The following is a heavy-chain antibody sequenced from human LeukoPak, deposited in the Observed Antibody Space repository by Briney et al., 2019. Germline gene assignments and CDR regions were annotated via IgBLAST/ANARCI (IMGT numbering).Heavy chain of an antibody. J-gene: IGHJ4*02. CDR2: IYHSGST. D-gene: IGHD3-22*01. Sequence: SETLSLTCTVSGYSISSGYYWGWIRQPPGKGLEWIGSIYHSGSTYYNPSLKSRVTISVDTSKNQFSLKLSSVTAADTAVYYCARDYYDSSGPFFDYWGQGTLVTVSS. CDR1: GYSISSGYY. V-gene: IGHV4-38-2*02. CDR3: ARDYYDSSGPFFDY.